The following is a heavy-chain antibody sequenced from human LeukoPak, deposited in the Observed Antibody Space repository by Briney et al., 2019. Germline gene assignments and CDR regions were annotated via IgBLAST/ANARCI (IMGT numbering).Heavy chain of an antibody. CDR2: ISYDGSNK. D-gene: IGHD6-13*01. Sequence: TGGSLRLSCAASGFTFSSYAMHWVRQAPGKGLEWVAVISYDGSNKYYADSVKGRFTISRDNSKNTLYLQMNSLRAEDTAVYYCARDTPRPDKAAAAGTGWFDPWGQGTLVTVSS. V-gene: IGHV3-30-3*01. CDR1: GFTFSSYA. CDR3: ARDTPRPDKAAAAGTGWFDP. J-gene: IGHJ5*02.